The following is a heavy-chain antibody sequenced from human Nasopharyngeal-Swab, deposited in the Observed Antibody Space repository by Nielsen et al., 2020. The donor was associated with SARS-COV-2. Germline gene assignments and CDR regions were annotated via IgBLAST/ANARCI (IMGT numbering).Heavy chain of an antibody. CDR2: IWYDGSNK. V-gene: IGHV3-33*01. Sequence: LSLTCAASGFTFSSYGMHWVRQAPGKGLEWVAVIWYDGSNKYYADSVKGRFTISRDNSKNTLHLQMNSLRAEDTAVYYCARAYSSSWYYGYWGQGTLVTVSS. J-gene: IGHJ4*02. CDR3: ARAYSSSWYYGY. CDR1: GFTFSSYG. D-gene: IGHD6-13*01.